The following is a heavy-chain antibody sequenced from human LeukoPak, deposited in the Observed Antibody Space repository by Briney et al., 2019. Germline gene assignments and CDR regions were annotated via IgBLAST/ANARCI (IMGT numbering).Heavy chain of an antibody. CDR2: ISAYNGNT. D-gene: IGHD3-9*01. CDR3: ARGVLRYFDWPRHAFDI. J-gene: IGHJ3*02. CDR1: GYTFTSYG. V-gene: IGHV1-18*01. Sequence: ASVKVSCKASGYTFTSYGISWVRQAPGQGLEWMGWISAYNGNTNYAQKLQGRVTMTTDTSTSTAYMELRSLRSDDTAVYYCARGVLRYFDWPRHAFDIWGQGTMVTVSS.